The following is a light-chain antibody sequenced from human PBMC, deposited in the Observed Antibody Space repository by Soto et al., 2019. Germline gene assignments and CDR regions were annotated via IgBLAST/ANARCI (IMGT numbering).Light chain of an antibody. CDR1: SGSIVSNY. V-gene: IGLV6-57*02. CDR3: QAYDYSLTASV. J-gene: IGLJ3*02. CDR2: EDN. Sequence: NFMLTQPHSVSESPGKTVIISCTGSSGSIVSNYVQWYQQRPGSAPTTVIYEDNQRLFGVPDRFSGSKSGTSASLAITGLQAEDEADYYCQAYDYSLTASVFGGGTKVTVL.